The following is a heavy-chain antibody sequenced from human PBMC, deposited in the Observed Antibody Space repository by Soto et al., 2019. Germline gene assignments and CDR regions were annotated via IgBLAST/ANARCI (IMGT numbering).Heavy chain of an antibody. V-gene: IGHV4-30-4*01. CDR1: GVSRITNDHF. CDR3: ALDTQKFAP. J-gene: IGHJ5*02. Sequence: LQTRSVTRRVAGVSRITNDHFWSWVRQPPGKGLEWIGNIYYTGRTYYNPSLQSRLTISLDTSKNQFSLRLTSVTATDTAMYYCALDTQKFAPWGQGTEVTVSS. CDR2: IYYTGRT.